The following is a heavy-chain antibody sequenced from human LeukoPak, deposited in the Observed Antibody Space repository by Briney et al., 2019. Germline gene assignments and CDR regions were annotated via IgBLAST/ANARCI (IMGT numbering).Heavy chain of an antibody. CDR2: IKQDGSEK. J-gene: IGHJ4*02. D-gene: IGHD3-22*01. V-gene: IGHV3-7*01. CDR3: TTDDPYYYDSSGGY. CDR1: GFTFSRYW. Sequence: GGSLRLSCAASGFTFSRYWMSWVRQAPGKGLEWVANIKQDGSEKYYVDSVKGRFTISRDNAKNSLYLQMNSLRAEDTAVYYCTTDDPYYYDSSGGYWGQGTLVTVSS.